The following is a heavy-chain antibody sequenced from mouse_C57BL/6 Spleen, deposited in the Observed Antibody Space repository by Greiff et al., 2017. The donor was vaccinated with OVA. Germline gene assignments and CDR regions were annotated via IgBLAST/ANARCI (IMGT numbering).Heavy chain of an antibody. J-gene: IGHJ4*01. CDR1: GFTFSSYG. CDR2: ISSGGSYT. Sequence: DVHLVESGGDLVKPGGSLKLSCAASGFTFSSYGMSWVRQTPDKRLEWVATISSGGSYTYYPDSVKGRFTISRDNAKNTLYLQMSSLKSEDTAMYYCARSSNWDDYYAMDYWGQGTSVTVSS. V-gene: IGHV5-6*01. D-gene: IGHD4-1*01. CDR3: ARSSNWDDYYAMDY.